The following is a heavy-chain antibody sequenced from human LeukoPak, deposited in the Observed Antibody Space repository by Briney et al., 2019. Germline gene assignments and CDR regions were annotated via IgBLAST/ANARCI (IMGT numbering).Heavy chain of an antibody. J-gene: IGHJ6*02. Sequence: GGSLRLSCAASGFTFSSYGMHWVRQAPGKGLEWVAVISYDGSNKYYADSVKGRFTISRDNSKNTLYLQMNSLRAEDTAVYYCAKVRKLSYYYYYGTDVWGQGTTVTVSS. V-gene: IGHV3-30*18. D-gene: IGHD6-6*01. CDR1: GFTFSSYG. CDR3: AKVRKLSYYYYYGTDV. CDR2: ISYDGSNK.